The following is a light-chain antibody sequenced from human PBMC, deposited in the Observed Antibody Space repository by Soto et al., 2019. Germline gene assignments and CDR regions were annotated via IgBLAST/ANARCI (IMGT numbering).Light chain of an antibody. J-gene: IGLJ2*01. CDR1: ASNIGNNY. V-gene: IGLV1-51*01. CDR2: DSN. CDR3: GTWDSSLNIGV. Sequence: QSVLTQPPSVSAAPGQKVTISCSGSASNIGNNYVSWYQQLPGTTPKLLIYDSNKRPSGIPDRFSGSKSGTSATLGITGLQTGDEADYYCGTWDSSLNIGVFGGGTKLTVL.